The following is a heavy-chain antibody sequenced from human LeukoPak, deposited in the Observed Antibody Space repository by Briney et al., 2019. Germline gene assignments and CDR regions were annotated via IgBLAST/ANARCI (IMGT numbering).Heavy chain of an antibody. Sequence: GESLRLSCVGSGFTFSRSAMSWVRLAPGKGLEWVSGISGSGGHTYYTDSVKGRFTISRDNSKTTVSLQMNSLTTDDTAVYYCAKEGRLTVAAVVVENYFDFWGQGTPVIVSA. CDR3: AKEGRLTVAAVVVENYFDF. V-gene: IGHV3-23*01. J-gene: IGHJ4*02. CDR1: GFTFSRSA. D-gene: IGHD3-22*01. CDR2: ISGSGGHT.